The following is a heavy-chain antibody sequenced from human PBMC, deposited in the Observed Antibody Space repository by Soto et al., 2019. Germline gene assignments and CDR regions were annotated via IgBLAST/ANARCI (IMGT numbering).Heavy chain of an antibody. J-gene: IGHJ4*02. CDR3: ARHIAARPNGNPPFDY. V-gene: IGHV4-39*01. CDR1: GGSISSSSYY. Sequence: QLQLQESGPGLVKPSETLSLTCTVSGGSISSSSYYWGWIRQPPGKGLEWIGSIYYSGSTYYNPSLKSRVTISVDTSKNQFSLKLSSVTAADTAVYYCARHIAARPNGNPPFDYWGQGTLVTVSS. CDR2: IYYSGST. D-gene: IGHD6-6*01.